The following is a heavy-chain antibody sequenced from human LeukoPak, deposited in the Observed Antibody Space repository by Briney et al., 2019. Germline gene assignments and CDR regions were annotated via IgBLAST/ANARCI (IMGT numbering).Heavy chain of an antibody. V-gene: IGHV4-59*01. CDR1: GGSISSYY. CDR2: IYYSGST. Sequence: PSETLSLTCTVSGGSISSYYWSWIRQPPGKGLEWIGYIYYSGSTNYNPSLKSRVTISVDTSKNQFSLRLSSVTAADTAVYYCARIYCSSTSCPSAFDIWGQGIMVTVSS. J-gene: IGHJ3*02. CDR3: ARIYCSSTSCPSAFDI. D-gene: IGHD2-2*01.